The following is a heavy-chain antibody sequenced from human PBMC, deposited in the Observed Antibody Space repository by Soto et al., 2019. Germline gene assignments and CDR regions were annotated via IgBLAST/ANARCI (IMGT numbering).Heavy chain of an antibody. J-gene: IGHJ4*02. CDR3: ARGAVDQPLLAVF. D-gene: IGHD1-26*01. CDR1: GYTFSSYS. V-gene: IGHV1-69*02. Sequence: QVQLVQSGTEVKKPGSSGKVSCKASGYTFSSYSISWVRRAPGPGLEWMGRVVPVLGISNYAQRFQGRVTITADRSTSTDYLELNSLTSEDPAVYFCARGAVDQPLLAVFWGQGTLVAVSS. CDR2: VVPVLGIS.